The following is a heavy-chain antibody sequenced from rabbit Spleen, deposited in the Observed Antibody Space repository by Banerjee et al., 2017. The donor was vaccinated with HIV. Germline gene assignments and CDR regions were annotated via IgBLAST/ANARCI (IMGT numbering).Heavy chain of an antibody. CDR2: IAGSSSGFT. CDR1: GFSFSRSYD. D-gene: IGHD1-1*01. V-gene: IGHV1S45*01. Sequence: QEQLVESGGGLVQPGASLRLTCTASGFSFSRSYDMCWVRQAPGKGLEWISCIAGSSSGFTYSATWAKGRFTCSKTSSTTVTLQMTSLTAADTATYFCARDLVGVIGWNFYLWGPGTLVTVS. CDR3: ARDLVGVIGWNFYL. J-gene: IGHJ4*01.